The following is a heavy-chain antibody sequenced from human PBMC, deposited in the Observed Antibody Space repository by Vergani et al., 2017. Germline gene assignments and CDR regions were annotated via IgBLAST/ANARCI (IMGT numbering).Heavy chain of an antibody. J-gene: IGHJ4*02. D-gene: IGHD5-12*01. CDR1: GFSFPGYA. Sequence: EVQLLESGGGLVQPGGSLRLSCEASGFSFPGYAMSWVRQAQGNGLEWVSSVSGSSATPYYAGSVKGRFIISRDNSKNTLHLQMNSLRADDTAVYYCTKGSRGYTGYFFDYWGQGTLATVSS. CDR2: VSGSSATP. V-gene: IGHV3-23*01. CDR3: TKGSRGYTGYFFDY.